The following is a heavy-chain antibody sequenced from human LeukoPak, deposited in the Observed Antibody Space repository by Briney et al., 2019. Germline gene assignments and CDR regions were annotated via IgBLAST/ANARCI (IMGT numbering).Heavy chain of an antibody. Sequence: SGGSLRLSCAASGFTFSDYYMRWIRRAPGKGLVWVSYISSSGSTIYYADSVKGRFTISRDNAKNSLYLQMNSLRAEDKAVYYGARDPRSLIVSVEWFDPWGQGTLVTVSS. J-gene: IGHJ5*02. CDR3: ARDPRSLIVSVEWFDP. V-gene: IGHV3-11*01. CDR2: ISSSGSTI. CDR1: GFTFSDYY. D-gene: IGHD3-22*01.